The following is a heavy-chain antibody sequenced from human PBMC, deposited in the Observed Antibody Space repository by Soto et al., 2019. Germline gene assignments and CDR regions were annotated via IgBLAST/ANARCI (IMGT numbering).Heavy chain of an antibody. V-gene: IGHV3-49*03. CDR2: IRSKAYGGTT. CDR1: GFTFGDYA. J-gene: IGHJ4*02. Sequence: GGSLRLSCTASGFTFGDYAMSWFRQAPGKGLEWVGFIRSKAYGGTTEYAASVKGRFTISRDDSKSIAYLQMNSLKTEDTAVYYCTRYFATVVPAAINYWGQGTLVTVSS. D-gene: IGHD2-2*01. CDR3: TRYFATVVPAAINY.